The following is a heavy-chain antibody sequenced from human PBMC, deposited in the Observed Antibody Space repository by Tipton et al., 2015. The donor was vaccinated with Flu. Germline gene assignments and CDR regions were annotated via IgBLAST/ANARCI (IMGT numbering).Heavy chain of an antibody. J-gene: IGHJ6*02. CDR1: GGSVSSGSYY. V-gene: IGHV4-61*01. Sequence: TLSLTCTVSGGSVSSGSYYWSWIRQPPGKGLEWIGYIYYSGSTNYNPSLKSRVTISVDTSKNQFSLKLSSVTAADTAVYYCARDRPHFYGVGYFYGMDGWGQGTPVTVSS. CDR2: IYYSGST. D-gene: IGHD1-26*01. CDR3: ARDRPHFYGVGYFYGMDG.